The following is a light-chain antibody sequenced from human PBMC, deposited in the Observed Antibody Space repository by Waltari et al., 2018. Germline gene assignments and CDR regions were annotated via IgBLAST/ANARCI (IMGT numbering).Light chain of an antibody. CDR1: SPNIGNNY. CDR3: GTWDSSLSGAV. CDR2: ENS. V-gene: IGLV1-51*02. J-gene: IGLJ7*01. Sequence: QSGLTQPPSLSAAPGQKVTISCSGTSPNIGNNYVAWYQQIPGTVPKLLIYENSKRPSGIPNRVSGSRSGTSATLVITGLLTGDEADYYCGTWDSSLSGAVFGGGTHLTV.